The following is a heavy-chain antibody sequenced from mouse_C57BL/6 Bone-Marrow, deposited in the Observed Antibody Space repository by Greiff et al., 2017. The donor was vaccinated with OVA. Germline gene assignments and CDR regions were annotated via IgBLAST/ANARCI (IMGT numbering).Heavy chain of an antibody. V-gene: IGHV3-6*01. D-gene: IGHD1-1*01. Sequence: VQLKESGPGLVKPSQSLSLTCSVTGYSITSGYYWNWIRQFPGNKLEWMGYISYDGSNNYNPSLKNRISITRDTSKNQFFLKLNSVTTEDTATYYCASLTTVTPGWFAYWGQGTLVTVSA. CDR3: ASLTTVTPGWFAY. J-gene: IGHJ3*01. CDR2: ISYDGSN. CDR1: GYSITSGYY.